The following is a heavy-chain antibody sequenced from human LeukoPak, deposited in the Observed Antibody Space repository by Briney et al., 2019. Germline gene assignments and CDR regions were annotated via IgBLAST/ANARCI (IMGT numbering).Heavy chain of an antibody. CDR3: ARDLAYSRLDY. J-gene: IGHJ4*02. Sequence: GGSLRLSCAVSGLTFSSSWMDWVRQAPGKGLEWVASINPGGNKKYSADSVKGRFTISRDNAENSLYLQMNSLRVEDTAFYYCARDLAYSRLDYWGQGMLVTVSS. CDR2: INPGGNKK. D-gene: IGHD5-18*01. V-gene: IGHV3-7*01. CDR1: GLTFSSSW.